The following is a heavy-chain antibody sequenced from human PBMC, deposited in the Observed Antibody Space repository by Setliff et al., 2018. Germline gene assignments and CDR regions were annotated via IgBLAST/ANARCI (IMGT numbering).Heavy chain of an antibody. D-gene: IGHD6-25*01. V-gene: IGHV3-7*01. CDR3: ARSPANGGHDAFDI. Sequence: GGSLRLSCAASVFTFNNYWMSWVRQTPGKGLEWVAHIKQDGSEKYYVDSVKGRFIISRDNAKNSLYLQMNSLGADDTAVYYCARSPANGGHDAFDIWGQGTMVTVSS. CDR1: VFTFNNYW. J-gene: IGHJ3*02. CDR2: IKQDGSEK.